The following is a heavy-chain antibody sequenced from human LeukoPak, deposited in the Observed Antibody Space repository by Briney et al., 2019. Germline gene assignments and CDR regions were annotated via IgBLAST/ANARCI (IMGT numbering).Heavy chain of an antibody. CDR2: INPSGGST. CDR3: ARDYNFDYYGSGHAGYYYGMDV. Sequence: ASVKVSCKASGYTFTSYYMHWVRQAPGQGLEWMGIINPSGGSTSYAQKFQGRVTMTRDTSTSTVYMELSSLRSEDTAVYYCARDYNFDYYGSGHAGYYYGMDVWGQGTTVTVSS. CDR1: GYTFTSYY. J-gene: IGHJ6*02. D-gene: IGHD3-10*01. V-gene: IGHV1-46*01.